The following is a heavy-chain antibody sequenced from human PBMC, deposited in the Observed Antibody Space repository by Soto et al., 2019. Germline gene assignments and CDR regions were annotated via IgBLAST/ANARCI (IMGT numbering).Heavy chain of an antibody. CDR3: ARNVAATGYYYYGMDV. J-gene: IGHJ6*02. V-gene: IGHV5-51*01. D-gene: IGHD6-19*01. CDR1: GYSFTSYW. Sequence: PXESLKISCKGSGYSFTSYWIGLVRQMPGKGLEWMGIIYPGDSDTRYSPSFQGQVTISADKSISTAYLQWSSLKASDTAMYYCARNVAATGYYYYGMDVWGQGTTVTVSS. CDR2: IYPGDSDT.